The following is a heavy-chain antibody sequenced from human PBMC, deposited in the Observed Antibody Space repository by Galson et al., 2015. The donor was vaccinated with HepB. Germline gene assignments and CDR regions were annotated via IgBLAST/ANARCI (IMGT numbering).Heavy chain of an antibody. CDR1: GGSISSGAYY. Sequence: LSLTCSVSGGSISSGAYYWGWIRQSPGGGLEWIGSIYYTGNTYYNPSLKSRITISIDTSKNLVSLSLTSVTAADTAVYYCATHASWFDPWGRGTLVTVSS. D-gene: IGHD3-16*01. CDR3: ATHASWFDP. CDR2: IYYTGNT. V-gene: IGHV4-39*01. J-gene: IGHJ5*02.